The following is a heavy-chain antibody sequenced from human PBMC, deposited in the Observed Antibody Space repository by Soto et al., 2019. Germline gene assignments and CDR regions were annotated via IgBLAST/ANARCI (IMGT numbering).Heavy chain of an antibody. J-gene: IGHJ4*02. CDR2: VQSNHVT. CDR1: GFTFGSYA. Sequence: GGSLRLSCQVSGFTFGSYAMSWVRQAPGKGLEWVALVQSNHVTYYADSVRGRFTVSRDNSKNTLYLQMDSLRVEDTALYYCAKWLRGGSYYCDFWGQGEMVTVSS. CDR3: AKWLRGGSYYCDF. D-gene: IGHD3-10*01. V-gene: IGHV3-23*01.